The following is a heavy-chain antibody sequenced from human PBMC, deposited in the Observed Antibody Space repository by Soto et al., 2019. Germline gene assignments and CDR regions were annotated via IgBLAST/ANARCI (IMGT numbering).Heavy chain of an antibody. J-gene: IGHJ4*02. D-gene: IGHD4-17*01. CDR3: ARSRRTYGDYYDL. CDR1: GFTFSTYA. V-gene: IGHV3-23*01. CDR2: VRDSGANT. Sequence: EVQLLESGGGLVQPGGSLRLSCEASGFTFSTYAMTWVRQAPGKGLEWVSSVRDSGANTYYADAVKGRFTISRDNSKNTVYLQTNSLRGNDTALYYCARSRRTYGDYYDLWGQGTVVTVSS.